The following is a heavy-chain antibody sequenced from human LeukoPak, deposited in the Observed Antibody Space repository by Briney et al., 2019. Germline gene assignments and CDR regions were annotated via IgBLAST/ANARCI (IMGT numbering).Heavy chain of an antibody. D-gene: IGHD1-14*01. CDR2: IYASGST. J-gene: IGHJ5*02. Sequence: SETLSLTCTVSGASITSYYWSWIRQPAGKGLEWIGRIYASGSTTYNPSLKSRVTMAVDTSKTQFSLKLSSVTAADTAVYYCARLNKPGWFDPWGQGTLVTVSS. CDR3: ARLNKPGWFDP. CDR1: GASITSYY. V-gene: IGHV4-4*07.